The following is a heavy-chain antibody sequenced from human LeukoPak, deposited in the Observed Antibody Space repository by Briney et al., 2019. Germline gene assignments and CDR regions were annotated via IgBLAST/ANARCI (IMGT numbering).Heavy chain of an antibody. CDR2: ISYDGSNK. CDR3: AKPGITFGGVIVMADFDY. Sequence: PGGSLRLSCAASGFSFSGYNMNWVRQAPGKGLEWVAVISYDGSNKYYADSVKGRFTISRDNSKNTLYLQMNSLRAEDTAVYYCAKPGITFGGVIVMADFDYWGQGTLVTVSS. V-gene: IGHV3-30*04. J-gene: IGHJ4*02. CDR1: GFSFSGYN. D-gene: IGHD3-16*02.